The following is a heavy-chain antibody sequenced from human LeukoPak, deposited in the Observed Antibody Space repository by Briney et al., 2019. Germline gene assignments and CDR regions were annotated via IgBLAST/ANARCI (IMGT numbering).Heavy chain of an antibody. Sequence: GGSLRLSCAASGFTFSSYGMHWVRQAPGKGLEWVAVIWYDGSNKYYADSVKGRFTISRDNSKNTLYLQMNSLRAEDTAVYYCAGGTDYYYYYMDVWGKGTTVTVSS. CDR2: IWYDGSNK. D-gene: IGHD2-15*01. CDR3: AGGTDYYYYYMDV. V-gene: IGHV3-30*02. CDR1: GFTFSSYG. J-gene: IGHJ6*03.